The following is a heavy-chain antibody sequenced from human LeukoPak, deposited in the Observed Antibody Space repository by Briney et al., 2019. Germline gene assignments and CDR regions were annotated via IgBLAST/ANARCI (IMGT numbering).Heavy chain of an antibody. CDR1: GYTFTGYY. CDR2: INPNCGGT. V-gene: IGHV1-2*02. D-gene: IGHD2-2*01. J-gene: IGHJ6*02. Sequence: GASVKVSCKASGYTFTGYYMHWVGQPPGQGLEWMGWINPNCGGTNYAQKFQGRVTMTRDTSISTAYMELSRLRSDDTAVYYCARDLVVVPAAKYYYYYGMDVWGQGTTVTVSS. CDR3: ARDLVVVPAAKYYYYYGMDV.